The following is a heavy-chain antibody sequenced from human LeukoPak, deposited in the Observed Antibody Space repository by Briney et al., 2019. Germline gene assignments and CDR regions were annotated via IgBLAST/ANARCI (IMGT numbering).Heavy chain of an antibody. V-gene: IGHV3-30*04. J-gene: IGHJ4*02. Sequence: GGSLRLSCAASGFTFSSYVMHWVRQAPGKGLEWVAIISYDGSNEYYADSVKGRFTNSRDNSKNTLYLEMNSLRAEDTAVYYCAKDIGSYYDYWGQGILVTVSS. CDR1: GFTFSSYV. D-gene: IGHD3-10*01. CDR2: ISYDGSNE. CDR3: AKDIGSYYDY.